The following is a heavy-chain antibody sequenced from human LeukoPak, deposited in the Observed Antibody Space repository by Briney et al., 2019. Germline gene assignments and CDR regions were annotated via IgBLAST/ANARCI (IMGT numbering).Heavy chain of an antibody. CDR3: ARSGYSGYDYVDY. CDR2: INTNTGNP. CDR1: GGTFSSYA. Sequence: ASVKVSCKASGGTFSSYAISWVRQAPGQGLEWMGWINTNTGNPTYAQGFTGRFVFSLDTSVSTAYLQISSLKAEDTAIYYCARSGYSGYDYVDYWGQGTLVTVSS. D-gene: IGHD5-12*01. J-gene: IGHJ4*02. V-gene: IGHV7-4-1*02.